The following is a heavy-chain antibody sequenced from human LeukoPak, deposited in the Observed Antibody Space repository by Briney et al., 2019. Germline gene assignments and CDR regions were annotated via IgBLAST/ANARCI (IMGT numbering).Heavy chain of an antibody. CDR3: AREQGGGLSGSLGGLFASYYTYYYMDV. CDR1: GYTFTMYY. V-gene: IGHV1-46*01. CDR2: INPSDGAT. Sequence: VASVKVSCKASGYTFTMYYIHWVRQAPGQGLEWMGMINPSDGATTYAQRFQGRVTMTRDMSTTTVYMGLRSLRSEDTAVYFCAREQGGGLSGSLGGLFASYYTYYYMDVWGRGTTVTVSS. J-gene: IGHJ6*03. D-gene: IGHD1-26*01.